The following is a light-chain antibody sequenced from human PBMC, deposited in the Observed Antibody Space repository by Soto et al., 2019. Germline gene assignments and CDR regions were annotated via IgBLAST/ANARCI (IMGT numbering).Light chain of an antibody. CDR2: EAS. Sequence: DIQMTQSPSSLSASVGDRVTMTCRASQSIISYLNWYQQKPGKAPKLLIYEASSLQSGVPSRFSGSVSGTDFTLTISSLQPEDFATYYCEQSYTTPFFTFGPGTQVDIK. CDR3: EQSYTTPFFT. J-gene: IGKJ3*01. CDR1: QSIISY. V-gene: IGKV1-39*01.